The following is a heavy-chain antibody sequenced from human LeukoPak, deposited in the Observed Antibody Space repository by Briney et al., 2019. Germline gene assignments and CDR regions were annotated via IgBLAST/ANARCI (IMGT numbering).Heavy chain of an antibody. Sequence: GGSLRLSCAGSGFTFSSYWMSWVRQAPGKGPEWVANIKQDGREKHYVDSVKGRFTISRDNAKSSLYLQMNSLRAEDTAIYYCTRDEAAATNWGQGTLVTVST. J-gene: IGHJ4*02. CDR1: GFTFSSYW. D-gene: IGHD6-13*01. CDR2: IKQDGREK. V-gene: IGHV3-7*01. CDR3: TRDEAAATN.